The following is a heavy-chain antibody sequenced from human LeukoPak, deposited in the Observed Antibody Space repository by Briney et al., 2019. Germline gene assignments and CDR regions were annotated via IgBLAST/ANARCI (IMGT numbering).Heavy chain of an antibody. J-gene: IGHJ4*02. D-gene: IGHD3-22*01. CDR3: AKPYYYDSSGLYYFDY. Sequence: GGSLRLSCAASGFTFSSYAMSWVRQAPGKGLEWVSAISGSGGSTYNADSVKGRFTISRDNSKNTLYLQMNSLRAEDTAVYYCAKPYYYDSSGLYYFDYWGQGTLVTVSS. V-gene: IGHV3-23*01. CDR2: ISGSGGST. CDR1: GFTFSSYA.